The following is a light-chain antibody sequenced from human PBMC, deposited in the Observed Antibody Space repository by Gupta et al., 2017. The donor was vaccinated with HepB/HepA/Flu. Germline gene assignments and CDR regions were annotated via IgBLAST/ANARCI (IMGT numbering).Light chain of an antibody. Sequence: AGLPQPPSVSTGLRPTATLTCTGNSNNVGHEGAVWLQQHQGHPPKLLSYKNNDRPSGISERFSASRSGNTASLTITEVQPEDEADYYCSAWDSSRNAHVFGTGTKVNVL. V-gene: IGLV10-54*04. J-gene: IGLJ1*01. CDR2: KNN. CDR3: SAWDSSRNAHV. CDR1: SNNVGHEG.